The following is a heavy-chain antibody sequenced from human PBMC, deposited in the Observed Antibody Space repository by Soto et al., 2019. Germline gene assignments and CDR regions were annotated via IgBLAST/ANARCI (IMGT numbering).Heavy chain of an antibody. CDR1: GFTFSSYA. CDR2: ISGSGGST. D-gene: IGHD4-17*01. CDR3: AKASGPSTVTTVAFDI. Sequence: GGSLRLSCAASGFTFSSYAMSWVRQAPGKGLEWVSAISGSGGSTYYADSVKGRFTISRDNSKNTLYLQMNSLRAEDTAVYYCAKASGPSTVTTVAFDIWGQGTMVTVSS. V-gene: IGHV3-23*01. J-gene: IGHJ3*02.